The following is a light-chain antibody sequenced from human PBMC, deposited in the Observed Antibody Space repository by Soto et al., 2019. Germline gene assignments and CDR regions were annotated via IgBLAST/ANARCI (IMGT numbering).Light chain of an antibody. CDR3: HQRQSWPRK. V-gene: IGKV3-11*01. Sequence: EIVLTHSPATLSSSPGERSSLSYRASQTVNSRFAWCQHKPGQAPRLLIYHTTNRATGIPVRFSGSGSGTDFTLTISSLEPEDFAVYYCHQRQSWPRKFGQGTKVDIK. CDR2: HTT. CDR1: QTVNSR. J-gene: IGKJ1*01.